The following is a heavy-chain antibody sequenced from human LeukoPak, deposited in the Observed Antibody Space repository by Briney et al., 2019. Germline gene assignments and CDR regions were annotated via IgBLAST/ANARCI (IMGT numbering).Heavy chain of an antibody. CDR1: GFTVSSNY. D-gene: IGHD1-26*01. V-gene: IGHV3-66*01. J-gene: IGHJ6*02. CDR2: IYSSGSI. Sequence: GGSLRLSCAASGFTVSSNYMSWVRQAPGKGLEWVSVIYSSGSIYYADSVKGRFTISRDNSKNTLYLQMNSLRAEDTAVYYCARTRWYSGSYYYYYGMDVWGQGTTVTVSS. CDR3: ARTRWYSGSYYYYYGMDV.